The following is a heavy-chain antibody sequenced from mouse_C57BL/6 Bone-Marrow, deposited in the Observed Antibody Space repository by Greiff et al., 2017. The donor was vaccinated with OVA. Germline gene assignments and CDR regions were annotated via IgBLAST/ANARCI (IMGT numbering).Heavy chain of an antibody. V-gene: IGHV1-69*01. J-gene: IGHJ4*01. CDR2: IDPSDSYT. Sequence: QVQLQQPGAELVMPGASVKLSCKASGYTFTSYWMHWVKQRPGQGLEWIGEIDPSDSYTNYNQKFKGKSTLTVDKSSSTAYMQLSSLPSEDSAVYSGAREATFYYARDYGGQGTSVTVSS. D-gene: IGHD3-2*02. CDR3: AREATFYYARDY. CDR1: GYTFTSYW.